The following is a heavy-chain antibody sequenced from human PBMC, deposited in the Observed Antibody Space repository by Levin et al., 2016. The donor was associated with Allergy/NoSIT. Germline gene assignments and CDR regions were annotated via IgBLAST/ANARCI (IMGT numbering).Heavy chain of an antibody. CDR2: MSGNGDTA. D-gene: IGHD6-19*01. Sequence: GESLKISCAASGFTFSGYSMSWVRQAPGRGLEWVSAMSGNGDTAVYAGAVEGRFTVSRDNSKNTVYLQMNNLRAEDTAVYHCARARASRGNGWLGDLDNWGQGAQVTVSS. CDR1: GFTFSGYS. V-gene: IGHV3-23*01. CDR3: ARARASRGNGWLGDLDN. J-gene: IGHJ4*02.